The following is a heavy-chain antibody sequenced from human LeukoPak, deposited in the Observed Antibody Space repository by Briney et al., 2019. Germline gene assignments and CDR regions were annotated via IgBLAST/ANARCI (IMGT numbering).Heavy chain of an antibody. CDR1: GFTFSSYA. CDR3: AKEVAIFGVGTDAFDI. CDR2: ISGSGGST. Sequence: GGSLRLSCAASGFTFSSYAMSWVRQAPGKGLEWVSAISGSGGSTYYADSVKGRFTIPRDNSKNTLYLQMNSLRAEDTAVYYCAKEVAIFGVGTDAFDIWGQGTMVTVSS. V-gene: IGHV3-23*01. D-gene: IGHD3-3*01. J-gene: IGHJ3*02.